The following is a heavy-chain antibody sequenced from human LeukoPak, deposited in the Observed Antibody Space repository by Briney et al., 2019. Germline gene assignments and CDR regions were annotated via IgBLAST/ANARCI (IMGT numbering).Heavy chain of an antibody. Sequence: GGSLRLSCAASGFTISSYWMSWVRQAPGKGLEWVANIKQDGSEKYYVDSVKGRFTISRDNAKNSLYLQMNSLRAEDTAVYYCAREGREWLWGDYYYYYGMDVWGQGTTVTVSS. CDR3: AREGREWLWGDYYYYYGMDV. CDR2: IKQDGSEK. V-gene: IGHV3-7*01. J-gene: IGHJ6*02. D-gene: IGHD3-3*01. CDR1: GFTISSYW.